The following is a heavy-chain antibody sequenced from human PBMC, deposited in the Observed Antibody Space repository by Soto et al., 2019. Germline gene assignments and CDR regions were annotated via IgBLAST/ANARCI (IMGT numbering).Heavy chain of an antibody. CDR3: ARDRGVPRYYGMDV. D-gene: IGHD3-10*01. CDR2: IIPILGIA. CDR1: GGTFSSYT. V-gene: IGHV1-69*08. J-gene: IGHJ6*02. Sequence: QVQLVQSGAEVKKPGSSVKVSCKASGGTFSSYTISWVRQAPGQGLEWMGRIIPILGIANYAQKFQGRVTITADKSTSTAYMELSSLRSEDTAVYYWARDRGVPRYYGMDVWGQGTTVTVSS.